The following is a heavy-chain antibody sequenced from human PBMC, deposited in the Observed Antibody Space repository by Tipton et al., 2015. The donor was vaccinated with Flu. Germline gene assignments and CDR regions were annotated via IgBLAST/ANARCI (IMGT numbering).Heavy chain of an antibody. Sequence: QVQLVQSGAEVKKPGASVKVSCKASGYTFTSYGITWVRQAPGQGLEWMGWISAYNANTNYAQKLQGRVSMTTDTSTSTVYMELRSLRSDDTAVYYCARDVVSYDFWTDHPGGNGYYYGMDVWGQGTTVAVSS. CDR1: GYTFTSYG. J-gene: IGHJ6*02. V-gene: IGHV1-18*01. CDR2: ISAYNANT. D-gene: IGHD3-3*01. CDR3: ARDVVSYDFWTDHPGGNGYYYGMDV.